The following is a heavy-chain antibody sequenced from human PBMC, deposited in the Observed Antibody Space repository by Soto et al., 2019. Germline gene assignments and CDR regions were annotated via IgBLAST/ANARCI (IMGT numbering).Heavy chain of an antibody. CDR3: ARYGDSDAFDI. J-gene: IGHJ3*02. CDR2: IIPILGIA. Sequence: GASVKVSCKASGYTFTGYYMHWVRQAPGQGLEWMGRIIPILGIANYAQKFQGRVTITADKSTSTAYMELSSLRSEDTAVYYCARYGDSDAFDIWGQGTMVTVSS. V-gene: IGHV1-69*02. D-gene: IGHD4-17*01. CDR1: GYTFTGYY.